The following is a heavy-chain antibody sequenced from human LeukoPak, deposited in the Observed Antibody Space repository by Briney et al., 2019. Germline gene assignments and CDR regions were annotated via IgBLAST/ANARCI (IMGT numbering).Heavy chain of an antibody. CDR1: GGSISSGSYY. D-gene: IGHD3-22*01. Sequence: PSETLSLTCTVSGGSISSGSYYWSWIRQPAGKGLEWIGRIYTSGSTNYNPSLKSRVTISVDTSKNQFSLKLSSVTAADTAVYYCARQNDSSGYFHDAFDIWGQGTMVTVSS. V-gene: IGHV4-61*02. CDR3: ARQNDSSGYFHDAFDI. J-gene: IGHJ3*02. CDR2: IYTSGST.